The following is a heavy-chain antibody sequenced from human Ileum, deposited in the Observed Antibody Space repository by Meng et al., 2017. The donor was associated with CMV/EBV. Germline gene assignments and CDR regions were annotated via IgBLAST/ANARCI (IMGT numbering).Heavy chain of an antibody. CDR1: GGSIGSGDNY. Sequence: VKLQESGQGLVEASESRSLTCTVCGGSIGSGDNYWSWVREPAGKGMEWIGRIHISGDNNYNPSLKSRVTMSVDTSKNQFSLKVRSVTAADTAVYYCAREMSRTGFFDYWGQGNLVTVSS. V-gene: IGHV4-61*02. D-gene: IGHD1-1*01. CDR3: AREMSRTGFFDY. J-gene: IGHJ4*02. CDR2: IHISGDN.